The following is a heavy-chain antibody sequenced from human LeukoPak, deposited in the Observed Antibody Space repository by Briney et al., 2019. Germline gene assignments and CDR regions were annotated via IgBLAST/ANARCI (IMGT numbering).Heavy chain of an antibody. J-gene: IGHJ6*02. D-gene: IGHD6-19*01. CDR2: TYSGGST. CDR3: AKDLTVAGTDYYYGMDV. Sequence: PGGSLRLSCAASGFTVSSNYMSWVRQAPGKGLEWVSVTYSGGSTYYADSVKGRFTISRDNSKNSLYLQMNSLRTEDTALYYCAKDLTVAGTDYYYGMDVWGQGTTVTVSS. CDR1: GFTVSSNY. V-gene: IGHV3-53*05.